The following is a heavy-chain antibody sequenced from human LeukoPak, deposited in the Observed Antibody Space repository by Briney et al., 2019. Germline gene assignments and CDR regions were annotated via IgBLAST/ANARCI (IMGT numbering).Heavy chain of an antibody. CDR3: ARTYDFWSGGFDY. V-gene: IGHV3-30*04. CDR2: ISYDGSNK. J-gene: IGHJ4*02. D-gene: IGHD3-3*01. CDR1: GFTFSSYA. Sequence: GGSLRLSCAASGFTFSSYAMHWVCQAPGKGLEWVAVISYDGSNKYYADSVKGRFTISRDNSKNTLYLQMNSLRAEDTAVYYCARTYDFWSGGFDYWGQGTLVTVSS.